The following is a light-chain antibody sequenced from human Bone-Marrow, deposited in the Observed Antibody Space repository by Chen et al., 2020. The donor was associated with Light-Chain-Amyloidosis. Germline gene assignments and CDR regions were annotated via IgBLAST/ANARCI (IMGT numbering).Light chain of an antibody. CDR1: SSNIGAAYD. Sequence: QSVLTQPPSVSGAPGQRVTISCTGSSSNIGAAYDVLWYQQLPGAAPKLLIYGTMNRPSRVPDRFSGSKSGTSAYLAITGLQAEDGADNCCPAYDNSLSGWVFGGGTKLTVL. CDR2: GTM. V-gene: IGLV1-40*01. J-gene: IGLJ3*02. CDR3: PAYDNSLSGWV.